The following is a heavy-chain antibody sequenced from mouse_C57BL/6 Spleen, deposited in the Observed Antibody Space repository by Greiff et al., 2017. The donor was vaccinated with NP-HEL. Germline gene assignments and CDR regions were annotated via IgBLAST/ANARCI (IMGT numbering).Heavy chain of an antibody. CDR3: AGGDLLRYGYAMDY. Sequence: VQLQQSGPVLVKPGASVKMSCQASGYTFTDYYMNWVKQSHGKSLEWIGVINPYNGGTSYNQKFKGKATLTVDKSSSTAYMELNSLTSEDSAVYYCAGGDLLRYGYAMDYWGQGTSVTVSA. J-gene: IGHJ4*01. CDR1: GYTFTDYY. D-gene: IGHD2-1*01. CDR2: INPYNGGT. V-gene: IGHV1-19*01.